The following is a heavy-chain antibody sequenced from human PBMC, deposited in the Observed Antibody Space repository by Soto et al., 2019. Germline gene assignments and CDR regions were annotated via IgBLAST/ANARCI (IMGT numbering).Heavy chain of an antibody. J-gene: IGHJ4*02. D-gene: IGHD5-12*01. Sequence: GGSLRLFCAASGFTVSSIYMSWVRQAPGKGLEWVSVIYSGGSTYYADSVKGRFTISRDNSKNTLYLQMNSLRAEDTAVYYCARGLYSGWHYFDYWGQGTLVTVSS. CDR3: ARGLYSGWHYFDY. CDR2: IYSGGST. V-gene: IGHV3-66*01. CDR1: GFTVSSIY.